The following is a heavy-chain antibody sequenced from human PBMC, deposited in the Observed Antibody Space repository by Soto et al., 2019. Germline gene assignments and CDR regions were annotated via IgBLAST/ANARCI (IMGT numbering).Heavy chain of an antibody. V-gene: IGHV4-39*01. CDR3: ARQGDDYGDYANY. J-gene: IGHJ4*02. CDR2: IYYSGST. CDR1: GGSISSSSYY. Sequence: SETLSLTCTVSGGSISSSSYYWGWIRQPPGKGLEWIGSIYYSGSTYYNPSLKSRVTISVDTSKNQFSLKLSSVTAADTAVYYCARQGDDYGDYANYWGQGTLVTVSS. D-gene: IGHD4-17*01.